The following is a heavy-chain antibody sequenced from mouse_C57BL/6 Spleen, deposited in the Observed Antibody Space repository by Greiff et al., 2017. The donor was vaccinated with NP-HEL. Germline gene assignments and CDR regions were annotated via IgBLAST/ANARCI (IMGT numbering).Heavy chain of an antibody. Sequence: EVQLVESGEGLVKPGGSLKLSCAASGFTFSSYAMSWVRQTPEKRLEWVAYISSGGDYIYYADTVKGRFTISRDNARNTLYLQMSSLKSEDTAMYYCTRGSIYYGNYDAMDYWGQGTSVTVSS. D-gene: IGHD2-1*01. CDR1: GFTFSSYA. CDR2: ISSGGDYI. V-gene: IGHV5-9-1*02. J-gene: IGHJ4*01. CDR3: TRGSIYYGNYDAMDY.